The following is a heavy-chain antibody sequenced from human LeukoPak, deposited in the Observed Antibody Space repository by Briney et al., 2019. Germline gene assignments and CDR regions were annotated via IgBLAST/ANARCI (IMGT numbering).Heavy chain of an antibody. CDR2: MNPNSGNT. Sequence: ASVKVSCKASGYTFTSYDINWVRQATGQGLEWMGWMNPNSGNTGYAQKFQGRVTMTRNTSISTAYMELSSLRSEDTAVYYCARVRQDRSGSYYNDLWYFDYWDQGTLVTVSS. J-gene: IGHJ4*02. CDR1: GYTFTSYD. CDR3: ARVRQDRSGSYYNDLWYFDY. D-gene: IGHD3-10*01. V-gene: IGHV1-8*01.